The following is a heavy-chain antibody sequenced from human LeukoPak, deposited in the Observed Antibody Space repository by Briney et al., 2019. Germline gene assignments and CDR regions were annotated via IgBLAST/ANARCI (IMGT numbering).Heavy chain of an antibody. CDR2: IYYSGST. V-gene: IGHV4-59*01. J-gene: IGHJ5*02. CDR3: AREVIPRGWYWFDP. CDR1: GGSISSYY. D-gene: IGHD6-19*01. Sequence: PSETLSLTCTVSGGSISSYYWSWIRQPPGKGLEWIGYIYYSGSTNYNPSLKSRVTISVDTSKNQFSPKLSSVTAADTAVYYCAREVIPRGWYWFDPWGQGTLVTVSS.